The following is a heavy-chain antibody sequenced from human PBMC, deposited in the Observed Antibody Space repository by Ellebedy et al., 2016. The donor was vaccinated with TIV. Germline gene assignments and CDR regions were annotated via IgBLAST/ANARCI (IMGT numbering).Heavy chain of an antibody. CDR2: INPSGGST. CDR1: GYTFTSYY. Sequence: AASVKVSCKASGYTFTSYYMHWVRQAPGQGLEWMGIINPSGGSTSYAQKFQGRVTMTRDTSTSTVYMELSSLRSEDTAVYYCARGRGGHQRGQYFQHWGQGTLVTVSS. D-gene: IGHD2-15*01. J-gene: IGHJ1*01. V-gene: IGHV1-46*01. CDR3: ARGRGGHQRGQYFQH.